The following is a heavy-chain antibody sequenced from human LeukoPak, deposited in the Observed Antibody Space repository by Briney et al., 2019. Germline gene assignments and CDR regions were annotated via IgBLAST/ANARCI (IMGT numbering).Heavy chain of an antibody. Sequence: SQTLSLTCTVSGGSISSGGYYWSWIRQHPGKGLEWIGYIYYSGSTYYNPSLKSRVTISVDTSKNQFSLKLSSVTAADTAVYYCARAGWAATIGSPLDNWYFDLWGRGTLVTVSS. D-gene: IGHD5-12*01. CDR3: ARAGWAATIGSPLDNWYFDL. CDR1: GGSISSGGYY. CDR2: IYYSGST. J-gene: IGHJ2*01. V-gene: IGHV4-31*03.